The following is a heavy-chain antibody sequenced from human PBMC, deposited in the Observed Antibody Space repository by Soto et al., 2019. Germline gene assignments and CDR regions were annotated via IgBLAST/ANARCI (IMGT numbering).Heavy chain of an antibody. Sequence: GGSLRLSCAAPGFTFSSYWMSWVRQAPGKGLEWVANIKQDGSEKYYVDSVKGRFTISRDNAKNSLYLQTNSLRAEDTAVYYCARARSDSSGYYYYYYGMDVWGQGTTVTVSS. CDR1: GFTFSSYW. CDR2: IKQDGSEK. CDR3: ARARSDSSGYYYYYYGMDV. D-gene: IGHD3-22*01. J-gene: IGHJ6*02. V-gene: IGHV3-7*01.